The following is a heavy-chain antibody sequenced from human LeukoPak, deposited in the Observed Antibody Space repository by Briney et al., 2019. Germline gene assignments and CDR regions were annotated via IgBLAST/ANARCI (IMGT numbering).Heavy chain of an antibody. CDR3: ATYRQVLLPFES. D-gene: IGHD2-8*02. V-gene: IGHV3-74*01. J-gene: IGHJ4*02. Sequence: GGSLRLSCAASGFSLSSYWMHWVRQVPGKGLVWVSCIDGDGSTTKYADSVKGRFTISRDNAKNTLYLQVNSLRAEDTAIYYCATYRQVLLPFESWGQGTLVTVSS. CDR1: GFSLSSYW. CDR2: IDGDGSTT.